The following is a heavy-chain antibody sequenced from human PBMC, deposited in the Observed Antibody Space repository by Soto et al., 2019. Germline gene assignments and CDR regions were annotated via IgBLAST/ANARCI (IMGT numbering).Heavy chain of an antibody. CDR3: ARDASVPAARWFDP. V-gene: IGHV3-30-3*01. CDR2: ISYDGSNK. J-gene: IGHJ5*02. CDR1: GFTFSSYA. D-gene: IGHD2-2*01. Sequence: QVQLVESGGGVVQPGRSLRLSCAASGFTFSSYAMHWVRQAPGKGLEWVAVISYDGSNKYYADSVKGRFTISRDNSKNTLYLQMNRLRAEDTAVYYCARDASVPAARWFDPWGQGTLVTVSS.